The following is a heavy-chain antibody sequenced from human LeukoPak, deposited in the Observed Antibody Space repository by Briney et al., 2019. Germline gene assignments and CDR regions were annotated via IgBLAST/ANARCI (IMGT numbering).Heavy chain of an antibody. CDR1: GYTFTGYY. V-gene: IGHV1-2*02. CDR3: ARGQVGIIAAAGTYAN. D-gene: IGHD6-13*01. J-gene: IGHJ4*02. CDR2: INPNSGGT. Sequence: ASVKVSCKASGYTFTGYYIHWVRQAPGQGLEWMGWINPNSGGTNYAQKFQGRVTMTRDTSISTAYMELSRLRSDDTAVYYCARGQVGIIAAAGTYANWGQGTLVTVSS.